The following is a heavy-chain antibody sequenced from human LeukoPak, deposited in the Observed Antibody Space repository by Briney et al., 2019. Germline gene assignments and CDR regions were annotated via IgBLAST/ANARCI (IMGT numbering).Heavy chain of an antibody. V-gene: IGHV3-23*01. J-gene: IGHJ5*02. CDR1: GFTFSSYA. Sequence: GGSLRLSCAASGFTFSSYAMSWVRQAPGKGLEWVSAVSGSGGSTYYADSVKGQFTISRDNSKNTLYLQMNSLRAEDTAVYYCAKDGDRGVISINWFDPWGQGTLVTVSS. CDR3: AKDGDRGVISINWFDP. CDR2: VSGSGGST. D-gene: IGHD2/OR15-2a*01.